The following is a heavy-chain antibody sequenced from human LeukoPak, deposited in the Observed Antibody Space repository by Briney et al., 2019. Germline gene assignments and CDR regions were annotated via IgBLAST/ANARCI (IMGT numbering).Heavy chain of an antibody. Sequence: TSETLSLTCTVSGGSISSYYWSWIRQPPGKGLEWIGYIYYSGSTNYNPSLKSRVTISVDTSKNQFSLKLSSVTAADTAVYFCARGGSVRTIFGVVIPYYFDYWGQGTLVTVSS. CDR3: ARGGSVRTIFGVVIPYYFDY. CDR1: GGSISSYY. D-gene: IGHD3-3*01. V-gene: IGHV4-59*01. CDR2: IYYSGST. J-gene: IGHJ4*02.